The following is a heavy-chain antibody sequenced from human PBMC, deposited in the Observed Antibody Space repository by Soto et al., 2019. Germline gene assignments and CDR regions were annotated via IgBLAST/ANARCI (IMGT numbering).Heavy chain of an antibody. CDR3: ARSDIVLVPAAMAGDYYYYYGMDV. CDR2: IYHSGST. J-gene: IGHJ6*02. D-gene: IGHD2-2*01. CDR1: GGSISSGGYS. Sequence: SETLSLTCAVCGGSISSGGYSWSWIRQPPGKGLEWIGYIYHSGSTYYNPSLKSRVAISVDTSKNQFSLKLSSVTAADTAVYYCARSDIVLVPAAMAGDYYYYYGMDVWGQGTTVTVSS. V-gene: IGHV4-30-2*01.